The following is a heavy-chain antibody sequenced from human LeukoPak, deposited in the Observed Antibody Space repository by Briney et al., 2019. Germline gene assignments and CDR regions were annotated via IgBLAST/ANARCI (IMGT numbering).Heavy chain of an antibody. CDR2: ISYDGSNK. CDR1: GFTFSSYG. D-gene: IGHD3-10*01. V-gene: IGHV3-30*18. Sequence: GGSLRLSCAASGFTFSSYGMHWVRQAPGKGLEWVAVISYDGSNKYYADSVKGRFTISRDNSKNTLYLQMNSLRAEDTAVYYCAKQPNYYGSGSYYFDYWDQGTLVTVSS. CDR3: AKQPNYYGSGSYYFDY. J-gene: IGHJ4*02.